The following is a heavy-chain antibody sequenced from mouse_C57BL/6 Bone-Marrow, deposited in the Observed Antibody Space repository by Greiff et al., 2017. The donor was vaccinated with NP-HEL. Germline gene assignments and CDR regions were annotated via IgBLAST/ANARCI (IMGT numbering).Heavy chain of an antibody. CDR2: IYPGDGDT. J-gene: IGHJ3*01. Sequence: VQLQQSGPELVKPGASVKISCKASGYAFSSSWMNWVKQRPGKGLEWIGRIYPGDGDTNYNGKFKGKATLTADKSSSTAYMQLSSLTSEDSAVYLCADDYDRFAYWGQGTLGTVSA. V-gene: IGHV1-82*01. CDR1: GYAFSSSW. D-gene: IGHD2-4*01. CDR3: ADDYDRFAY.